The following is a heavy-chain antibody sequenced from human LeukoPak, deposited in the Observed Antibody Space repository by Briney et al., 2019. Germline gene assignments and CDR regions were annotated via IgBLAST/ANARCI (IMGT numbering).Heavy chain of an antibody. J-gene: IGHJ4*02. Sequence: MTGGSLRLSCAASGFTFSSYSMNWVRQAPGKGLEWVSSISSSSSYIYYADSVKGRFTISRDNAKNSLYLQMNSLRAEDTAVYYCARDPTVTTNGDYWGQGTLVTVSS. CDR3: ARDPTVTTNGDY. D-gene: IGHD4-11*01. CDR1: GFTFSSYS. CDR2: ISSSSSYI. V-gene: IGHV3-21*01.